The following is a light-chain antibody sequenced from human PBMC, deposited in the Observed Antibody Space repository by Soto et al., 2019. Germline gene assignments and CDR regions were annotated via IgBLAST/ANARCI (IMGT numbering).Light chain of an antibody. CDR1: QSVSSSY. CDR2: GAS. J-gene: IGKJ5*01. Sequence: EIVLTQSPGTLSLSPGERATLSCRASQSVSSSYLAWYQQKPGQAPRLLLYGASSRATGIPDRFSGSGSGTDFTLTISRLEPEDFAVYYCQQYSSPSRTFGQGTRLEIK. V-gene: IGKV3-20*01. CDR3: QQYSSPSRT.